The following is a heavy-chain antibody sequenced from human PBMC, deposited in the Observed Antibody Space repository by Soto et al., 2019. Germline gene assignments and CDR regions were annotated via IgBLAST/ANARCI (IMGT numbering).Heavy chain of an antibody. CDR1: GGSISSSSYY. Sequence: QLQLQESGPGLVKPSETLSLTCTVSGGSISSSSYYWGWIRQPPGKGLEWIGSTYYSGSTYYNPSPKSRVTISVDTSKNQFSLKLSSVTAADTAVYYCARHLWSGYQFDYWGQGTLVTVSS. CDR2: TYYSGST. D-gene: IGHD3-3*01. CDR3: ARHLWSGYQFDY. J-gene: IGHJ4*02. V-gene: IGHV4-39*01.